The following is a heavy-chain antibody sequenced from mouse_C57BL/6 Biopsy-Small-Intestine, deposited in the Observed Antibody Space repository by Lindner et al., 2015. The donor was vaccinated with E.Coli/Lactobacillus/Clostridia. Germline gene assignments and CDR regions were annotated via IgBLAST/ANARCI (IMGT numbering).Heavy chain of an antibody. CDR1: GYTFTAYW. J-gene: IGHJ2*01. D-gene: IGHD4-1*01. V-gene: IGHV1-9*01. Sequence: VQLQESGAELMKPGASVKLSCKATGYTFTAYWIEWVKQRPGHGLEWIGEILPGSGITNYNEKFKGKATFTADTSSNTAYIQLSSLTTEDSAIYYCAKSPELGRNYWGQGTTLTVSS. CDR2: ILPGSGIT. CDR3: AKSPELGRNY.